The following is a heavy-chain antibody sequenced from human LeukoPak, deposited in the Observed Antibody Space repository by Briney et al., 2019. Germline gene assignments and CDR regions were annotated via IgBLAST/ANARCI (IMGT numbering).Heavy chain of an antibody. J-gene: IGHJ4*02. Sequence: GRSLRLSCAASGFTFSSYGMHWVRQAPGKGLEWVAVIWYDGSNKYYADSVKGRFTISRDNSKNTLYLQMNSLRAEDTAVYYCAREWYSSSWYFGYWGQGTLVTVSS. CDR2: IWYDGSNK. D-gene: IGHD6-13*01. CDR1: GFTFSSYG. V-gene: IGHV3-33*01. CDR3: AREWYSSSWYFGY.